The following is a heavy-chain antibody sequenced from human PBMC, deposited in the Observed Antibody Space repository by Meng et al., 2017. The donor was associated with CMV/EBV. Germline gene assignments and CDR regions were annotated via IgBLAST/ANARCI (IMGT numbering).Heavy chain of an antibody. D-gene: IGHD2-2*01. CDR2: IRYDGSNK. V-gene: IGHV3-30*02. J-gene: IGHJ6*02. CDR1: GFTFSSYG. Sequence: GGSLRLSCAASGFTFSSYGMHWVRQAPGKGLEWVAFIRYDGSNKYYADSVKGRFTISRDNSKNTLYLQMNSLRAEDTAVYYCAKDRIVVVPAANWDYYYGMDDWGQGTTVTVSS. CDR3: AKDRIVVVPAANWDYYYGMDD.